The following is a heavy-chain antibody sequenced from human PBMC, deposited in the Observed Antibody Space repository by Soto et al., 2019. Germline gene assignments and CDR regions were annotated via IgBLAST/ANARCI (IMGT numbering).Heavy chain of an antibody. CDR2: IYYSGSI. Sequence: SETLSLTCTVSGGSISSYYWIWIRQPPGKGLEWIGYIYYSGSINYNPSLKSRVTISVDTSKNQFSLKLSSVTAADTAVYYCARAWGGAFDFWGQGTMVTVSS. D-gene: IGHD3-10*01. J-gene: IGHJ3*01. CDR1: GGSISSYY. CDR3: ARAWGGAFDF. V-gene: IGHV4-59*01.